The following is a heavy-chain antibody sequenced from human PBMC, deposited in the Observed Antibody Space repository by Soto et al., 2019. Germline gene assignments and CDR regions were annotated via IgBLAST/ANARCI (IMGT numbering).Heavy chain of an antibody. D-gene: IGHD3-3*01. J-gene: IGHJ4*01. V-gene: IGHV4-61*01. CDR3: VREDMSGTYYFDY. Sequence: SETLSLTCRVSGASVSSETHFWTWLRQPPGKGLEWIGYVYRTGLTNPNPALTRRVTVSADRSKNQFSLTLRSVTAADTAVYYCVREDMSGTYYFDYWGPGNQVTVSS. CDR1: GASVSSETHF. CDR2: VYRTGLT.